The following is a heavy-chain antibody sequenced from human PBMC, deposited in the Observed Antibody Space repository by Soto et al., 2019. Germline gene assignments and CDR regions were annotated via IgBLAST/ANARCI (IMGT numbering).Heavy chain of an antibody. CDR2: ICGSGGST. D-gene: IGHD2-15*01. CDR3: AKHNGGICYSNTDY. V-gene: IGHV3-23*01. J-gene: IGHJ4*02. CDR1: GFTFSSYA. Sequence: GGSLRLSCAASGFTFSSYAMSWVRQAPGKGLEWVSVICGSGGSTYYADSVKGRFTISRDNSKNTLSLQMNSLRAEDTAVYYCAKHNGGICYSNTDYWGQGTPVTVSS.